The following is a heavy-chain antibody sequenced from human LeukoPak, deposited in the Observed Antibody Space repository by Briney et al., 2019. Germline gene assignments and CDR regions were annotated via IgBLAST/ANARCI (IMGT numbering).Heavy chain of an antibody. D-gene: IGHD2-2*01. V-gene: IGHV4-34*01. J-gene: IGHJ5*02. CDR3: ARGRVVPEGDWFDP. CDR2: INHSGST. Sequence: IXXPPXXGLEWIGEINHSGSTNYNPSLKSRVTISVDTSKNQFSLKLSSVTAADTAVYYCARGRVVPEGDWFDPWGQGTLVTVSS.